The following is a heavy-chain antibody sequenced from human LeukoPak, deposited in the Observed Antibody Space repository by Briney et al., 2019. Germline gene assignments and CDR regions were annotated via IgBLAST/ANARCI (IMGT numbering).Heavy chain of an antibody. CDR1: GFTFSYYS. CDR2: ISSSSDYI. D-gene: IGHD5/OR15-5a*01. Sequence: PGGSLGLSCPASGFTFSYYSMSWVRQAPGKGLEWVSSISSSSDYIYYADSVKGRFTISRDSARNSLYLQMNSLRAEDTAVYYCARSRSVSNYKGMDVWGQGTTVTVSS. V-gene: IGHV3-21*01. CDR3: ARSRSVSNYKGMDV. J-gene: IGHJ6*02.